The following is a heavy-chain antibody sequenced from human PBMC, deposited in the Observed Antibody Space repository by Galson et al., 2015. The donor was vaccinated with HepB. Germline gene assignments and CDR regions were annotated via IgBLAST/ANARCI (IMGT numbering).Heavy chain of an antibody. Sequence: VQLQESGPGLVKPSQTLSLTCTVSGGSISSYYWSWIRQPPGKGLEWVANINLDESEKYYVDFVKGRFTISRDNAKNSLYLQMNSLRAEDTAVYYCARGKGWVDPWGQGMLVTVSP. CDR1: GGSISSYY. J-gene: IGHJ5*02. CDR2: INLDESEK. CDR3: ARGKGWVDP. V-gene: IGHV3-7*01.